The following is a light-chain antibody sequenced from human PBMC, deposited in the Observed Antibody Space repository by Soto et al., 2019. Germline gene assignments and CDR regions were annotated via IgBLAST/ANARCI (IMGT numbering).Light chain of an antibody. Sequence: QSVLTQPPSVSAAPGQKVTISCSGSSSNIGSNYVSWYQQLPGIAPKVLIYDNNKRPSGIPDRFSGSKSGTSATLGITGLQTGDEADYYCGTWDSSLSAGVFGGGTKVTVL. V-gene: IGLV1-51*01. CDR2: DNN. CDR3: GTWDSSLSAGV. CDR1: SSNIGSNY. J-gene: IGLJ2*01.